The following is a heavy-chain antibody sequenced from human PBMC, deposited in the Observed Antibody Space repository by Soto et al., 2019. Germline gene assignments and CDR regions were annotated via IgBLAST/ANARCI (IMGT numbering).Heavy chain of an antibody. V-gene: IGHV3-9*01. CDR3: ARSWSGSTSGRVDV. CDR1: GFTFEDCV. Sequence: EVLLVESGGGLVQPGRSLRLSCVGSGFTFEDCVMHWVRQVPGKGLEWVSHISWDGYSIGYAGSVRGRFTISRDNAKNSLFLQMNSLRPEDTALYYCARSWSGSTSGRVDVWGQGTTVTVSS. D-gene: IGHD3-3*01. CDR2: ISWDGYSI. J-gene: IGHJ6*02.